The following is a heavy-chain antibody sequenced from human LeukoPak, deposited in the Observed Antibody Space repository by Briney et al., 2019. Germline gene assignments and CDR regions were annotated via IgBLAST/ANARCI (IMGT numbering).Heavy chain of an antibody. D-gene: IGHD6-6*01. CDR3: ARQARTALNYFDY. CDR2: IYYSGST. J-gene: IGHJ4*02. V-gene: IGHV4-31*03. CDR1: GGSISSGGYY. Sequence: SETLSLTCTDSGGSISSGGYYWSWIRQHPGKGLEWIGYIYYSGSTYYNPSLKSRVTISVDTSKNEFSLKLSSVTAADTAVYYCARQARTALNYFDYWGQGTLVTVSS.